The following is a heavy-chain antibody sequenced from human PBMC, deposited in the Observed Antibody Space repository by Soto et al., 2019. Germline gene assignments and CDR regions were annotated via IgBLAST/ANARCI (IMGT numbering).Heavy chain of an antibody. CDR1: GYTFTSYG. D-gene: IGHD3-22*01. CDR2: INPGNGNT. V-gene: IGHV1-3*01. J-gene: IGHJ4*02. CDR3: ARGGYSDSSHYLAY. Sequence: QVQLVQSGAEVKKPGASVKVSCKASGYTFTSYGINWVRQAPGRGLEWMGWINPGNGNTKYSQQFQGRVIIDRDTSASTAYMELSSLRSEDTAVYYCARGGYSDSSHYLAYWGLGTLATVSS.